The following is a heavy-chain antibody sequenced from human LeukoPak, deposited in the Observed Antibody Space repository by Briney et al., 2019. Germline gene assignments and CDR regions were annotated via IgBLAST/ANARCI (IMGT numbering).Heavy chain of an antibody. Sequence: GGSLRLSCAASGFTFSSYWMSWVRQAPGKGLEWVSAITGSGRTSTYYADSVKGRFTISRDNSKNTLYLQMSSLRAEDTAVYYCANSPDGAFDYWGQGTLVTVSS. V-gene: IGHV3-23*01. CDR1: GFTFSSYW. CDR3: ANSPDGAFDY. CDR2: ITGSGRTST. J-gene: IGHJ4*02.